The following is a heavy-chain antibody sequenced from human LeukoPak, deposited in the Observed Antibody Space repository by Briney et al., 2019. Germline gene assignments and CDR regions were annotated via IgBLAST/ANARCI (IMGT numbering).Heavy chain of an antibody. CDR3: ARGMFAFDI. J-gene: IGHJ3*02. CDR1: GDSVSLYY. D-gene: IGHD3-10*02. CDR2: MYYSGST. V-gene: IGHV4-59*02. Sequence: SETLSLTCTVSGDSVSLYYWSWIRQPPGKGLEWIGNMYYSGSTTYNPSLKSRITLSVDTSKNQFSLKLSSVTAADTAVYYCARGMFAFDIRGQGTMVTVSS.